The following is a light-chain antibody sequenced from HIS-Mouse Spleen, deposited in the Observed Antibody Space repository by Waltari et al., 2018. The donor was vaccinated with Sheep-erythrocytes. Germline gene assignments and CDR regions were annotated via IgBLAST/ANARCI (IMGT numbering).Light chain of an antibody. Sequence: QSALTQPRSVSGSPGQSVTISCTGTSRDVGGYNYVPWSQQHPGKAPKLMIYDVSKRPSGVPDRFSGSKSGNTASLTISGLQAEDEADYYCCSYAGSYNHVFATGTKVTVL. CDR1: SRDVGGYNY. CDR2: DVS. J-gene: IGLJ1*01. CDR3: CSYAGSYNHV. V-gene: IGLV2-11*01.